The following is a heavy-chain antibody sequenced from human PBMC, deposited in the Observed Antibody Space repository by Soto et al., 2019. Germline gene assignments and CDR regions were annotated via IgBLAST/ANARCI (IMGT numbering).Heavy chain of an antibody. V-gene: IGHV3-23*01. CDR3: AKDLGYGSSWRYALDM. CDR2: ISGSGGIT. Sequence: EVQLLESGGGLVQPGGSLRLSCAASGFTFSSYAMSWVRQAPGQGLEWVSGISGSGGITHYADSVKGRFTISRDNSRNTLHLQMISLRAEDTGVYYCAKDLGYGSSWRYALDMWRQGPLVTVSS. CDR1: GFTFSSYA. D-gene: IGHD6-13*01. J-gene: IGHJ3*02.